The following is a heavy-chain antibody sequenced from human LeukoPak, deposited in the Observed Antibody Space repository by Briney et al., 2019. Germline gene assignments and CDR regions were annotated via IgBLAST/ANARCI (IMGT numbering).Heavy chain of an antibody. V-gene: IGHV4-61*02. D-gene: IGHD3-10*01. CDR2: IYTSGST. CDR3: ARLVIP. CDR1: GGSISSGSYY. Sequence: SETLSLTCTVSGGSISSGSYYWSWIRQPAGKGLEWIGRIYTSGSTNYNPSLKSRVTISVDTSKNQFSLKLSSVTAADTAVYYCARLVIPWGQGILVTVSS. J-gene: IGHJ5*02.